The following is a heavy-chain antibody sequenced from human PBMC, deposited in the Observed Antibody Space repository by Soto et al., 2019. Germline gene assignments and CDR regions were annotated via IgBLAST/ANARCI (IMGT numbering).Heavy chain of an antibody. CDR1: GFTFSSYG. D-gene: IGHD1-26*01. J-gene: IGHJ4*02. CDR2: ISYDGSNK. V-gene: IGHV3-30*18. Sequence: PGGSLRLSCAASGFTFSSYGMHWVRQAPGKGLEWVAIISYDGSNKYYADSVKGRFTISRDNSKNTLYLQMNSLRAEDTAVYYCAKDREGATDYDYWGQGTLVTVSS. CDR3: AKDREGATDYDY.